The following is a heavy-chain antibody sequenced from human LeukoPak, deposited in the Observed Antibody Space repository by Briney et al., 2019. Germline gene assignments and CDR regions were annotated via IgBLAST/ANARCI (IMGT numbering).Heavy chain of an antibody. V-gene: IGHV3-33*01. CDR2: IWYDGSNK. CDR1: GFTFSSYG. J-gene: IGHJ4*02. Sequence: PGRSLRLSCAASGFTFSSYGMHWVRQAPGKGLEWVAVIWYDGSNKYYADSVKGRFTISRDNSKNTLYLQMSSLRAEDTAVYFCARDEDVYSSGWSSGASDYWGQGTLVTVSS. D-gene: IGHD6-19*01. CDR3: ARDEDVYSSGWSSGASDY.